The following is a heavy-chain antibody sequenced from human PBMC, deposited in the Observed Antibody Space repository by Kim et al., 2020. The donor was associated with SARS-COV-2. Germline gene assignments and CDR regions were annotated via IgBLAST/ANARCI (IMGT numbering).Heavy chain of an antibody. V-gene: IGHV3-21*01. D-gene: IGHD5-12*01. J-gene: IGHJ6*02. CDR2: ISSSSSYI. Sequence: GGSLRLSCAASGFTFSSYSMNWVRQAPGKGLEWVSSISSSSSYIYYADSVKGRFTISRDNAKNSLYLQMNSLRAEDTAVYYCARDVRTRGYSGYGTYYYYYGMDVWGQGTTVTVSS. CDR1: GFTFSSYS. CDR3: ARDVRTRGYSGYGTYYYYYGMDV.